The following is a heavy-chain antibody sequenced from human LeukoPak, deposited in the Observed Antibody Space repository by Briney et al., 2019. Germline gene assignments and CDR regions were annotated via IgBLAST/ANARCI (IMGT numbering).Heavy chain of an antibody. D-gene: IGHD3-22*01. J-gene: IGHJ4*02. CDR3: ARHDSSGYYFLY. V-gene: IGHV3-33*01. CDR1: GFTFSSYG. CDR2: IWYDGSNK. Sequence: GRSLRLSCAASGFTFSSYGMHWVRQAPGKGLEWVAVIWYDGSNKYYADSVKGRFTISRDNSKNTLYLQMNSLRAEDTAVYYCARHDSSGYYFLYWGQGTLVTVSS.